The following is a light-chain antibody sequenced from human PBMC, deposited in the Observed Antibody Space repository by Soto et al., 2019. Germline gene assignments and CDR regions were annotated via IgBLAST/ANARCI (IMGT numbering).Light chain of an antibody. CDR1: QTISTY. CDR2: GAS. Sequence: DIQMTQSPSSLSASVGDRVTITCRASQTISTYLNWYQQKPGKAPKVLIYGASSLQGGVPTRFSGSGSGTDFTLTISSLQPEDSATYYCQQSYSYTRMFGQGTKVEIK. J-gene: IGKJ1*01. CDR3: QQSYSYTRM. V-gene: IGKV1-39*01.